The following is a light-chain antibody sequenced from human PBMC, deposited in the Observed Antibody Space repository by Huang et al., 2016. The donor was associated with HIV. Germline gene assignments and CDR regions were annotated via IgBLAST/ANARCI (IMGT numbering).Light chain of an antibody. V-gene: IGKV2-28*01. J-gene: IGKJ2*01. Sequence: EIVMTQSPLSLPVSPGQPASISCTSSQNLLHSSGHNRLDWYLRKPGQSPQLLIFLTSNRASGVADKFTGSGSGSNFTLSINKVQPDDVGIYYCMQGLQTPPTFGQGTKLEI. CDR2: LTS. CDR3: MQGLQTPPT. CDR1: QNLLHSSGHNR.